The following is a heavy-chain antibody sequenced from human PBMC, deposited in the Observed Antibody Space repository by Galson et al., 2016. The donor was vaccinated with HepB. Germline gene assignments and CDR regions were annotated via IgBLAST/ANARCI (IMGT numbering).Heavy chain of an antibody. Sequence: SLRLSCAASGLTSSKSGMHWVRQAPGKGLEWVAVISYDGGNIQYGDSVKGRFTISRDDSNNTLYLQMNSLRGEDTAVYYCANTGYNYGYVLAYWGRGTLVTVSS. J-gene: IGHJ4*02. CDR2: ISYDGGNI. V-gene: IGHV3-30*18. CDR1: GLTSSKSG. CDR3: ANTGYNYGYVLAY. D-gene: IGHD5-18*01.